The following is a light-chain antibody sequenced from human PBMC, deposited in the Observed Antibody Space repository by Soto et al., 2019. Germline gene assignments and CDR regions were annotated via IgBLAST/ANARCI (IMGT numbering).Light chain of an antibody. V-gene: IGKV3-11*01. CDR3: QQRNSWPPTCT. J-gene: IGKJ5*01. CDR2: XAI. Sequence: EKLMSQSPATLPLSQGERVPLSXRASQNSPTHMSWFLQKPGXTARLIXXXAIXRATGIPARFSVSGSGTDFTLTISSLEPEDFAVEYCQQRNSWPPTCTFGQGTRLEI. CDR1: QNSPTH.